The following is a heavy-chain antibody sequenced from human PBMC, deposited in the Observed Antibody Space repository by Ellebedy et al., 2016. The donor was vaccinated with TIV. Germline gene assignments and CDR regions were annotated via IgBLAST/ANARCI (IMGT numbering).Heavy chain of an antibody. CDR3: ARLGVIAAAGASDY. CDR1: GFTFSAFS. V-gene: IGHV3-48*01. J-gene: IGHJ4*02. Sequence: GESLKISCAASGFTFSAFSMNWVRQAPGKGLEWISYICGGTIYYAESVKGRFTISRDNAENSLYLQMNSLRAEDTAVYYCARLGVIAAAGASDYWGQGTLVIVSS. CDR2: ICGGTI. D-gene: IGHD6-13*01.